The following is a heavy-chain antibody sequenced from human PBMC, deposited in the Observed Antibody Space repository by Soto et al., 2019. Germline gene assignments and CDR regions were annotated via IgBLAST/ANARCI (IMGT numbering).Heavy chain of an antibody. CDR3: ARHRLSGGYRTHNDPELRYYYAMDV. D-gene: IGHD5-18*01. Sequence: SETLSLTCTVSGGSISSSSYYWGWIRQPPGKGLEWIGSIYYSGSTYYNPSLKSRVTISVDTSKNQFSLKLSSVTAADTAVYYCARHRLSGGYRTHNDPELRYYYAMDVWGKGTTVTVSS. CDR1: GGSISSSSYY. CDR2: IYYSGST. V-gene: IGHV4-39*01. J-gene: IGHJ6*04.